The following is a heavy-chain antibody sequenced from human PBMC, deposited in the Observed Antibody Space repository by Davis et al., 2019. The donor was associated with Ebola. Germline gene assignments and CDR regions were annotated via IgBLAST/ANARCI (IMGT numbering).Heavy chain of an antibody. J-gene: IGHJ6*02. D-gene: IGHD5-24*01. CDR2: IWYDGSNK. CDR1: GFTFSSYG. CDR3: ARGGGYNPGPYGMDV. V-gene: IGHV3-33*01. Sequence: GESLKLSCAASGFTFSSYGMHWVRQAPGKGLEWVAVIWYDGSNKYYADSVKGRFTISRDNSKNTLYLQMNSLRAEDTAVYYCARGGGYNPGPYGMDVWGQGTTVTVSS.